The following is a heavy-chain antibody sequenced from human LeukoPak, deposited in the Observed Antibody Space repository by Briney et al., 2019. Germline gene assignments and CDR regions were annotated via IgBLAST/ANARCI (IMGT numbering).Heavy chain of an antibody. CDR1: GYSFTNYW. Sequence: GESLKISCKDSGYSFTNYWIGWVRQMPGKGLEWMGIIHSADSNTKYSPSFQGQVTISADKSISTAYLQWSGLKASDTAMYYCAGARHGDYRWYYWGQGTLVTVSS. J-gene: IGHJ4*02. CDR2: IHSADSNT. CDR3: AGARHGDYRWYY. V-gene: IGHV5-51*01. D-gene: IGHD4-17*01.